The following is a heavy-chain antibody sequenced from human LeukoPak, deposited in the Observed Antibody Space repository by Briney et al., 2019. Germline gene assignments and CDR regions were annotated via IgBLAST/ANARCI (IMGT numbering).Heavy chain of an antibody. J-gene: IGHJ1*01. CDR2: IKQDGSEK. CDR3: ASSSGYFHAEYFQH. D-gene: IGHD3-22*01. V-gene: IGHV3-7*01. Sequence: GGSLRLSCAASGFTFSSYWMSWVRQAPGKGLEWVANIKQDGSEKYYVDSVKGRFTISRDNAKNSLYPQMNSLRAEDTAVYYCASSSGYFHAEYFQHWGQGTLVIVSS. CDR1: GFTFSSYW.